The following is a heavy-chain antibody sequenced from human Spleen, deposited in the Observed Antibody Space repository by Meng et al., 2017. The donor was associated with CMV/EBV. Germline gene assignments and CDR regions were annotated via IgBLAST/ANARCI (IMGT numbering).Heavy chain of an antibody. V-gene: IGHV1-18*01. CDR2: ISAYNGNT. Sequence: ASVKVSCKASGYTFTSYGISWVRQAPGQGLEWMGWISAYNGNTNYAQKLQGRVTMTTDTSTSTAYMELRSLRSEDTAVYYCARGRGAVVVVPAAIGNYYYGMDVWGQGTTVTVSS. D-gene: IGHD2-2*01. CDR1: GYTFTSYG. CDR3: ARGRGAVVVVPAAIGNYYYGMDV. J-gene: IGHJ6*02.